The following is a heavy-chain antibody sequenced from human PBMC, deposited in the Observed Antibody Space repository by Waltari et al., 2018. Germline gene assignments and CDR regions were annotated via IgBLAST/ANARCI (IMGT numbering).Heavy chain of an antibody. CDR1: GYTLTELS. CDR3: ATDKGRGYCSGGSCYSTGY. V-gene: IGHV1-24*01. CDR2: FDPEDGET. Sequence: QVQLVQSGAEVKKPGASVKVSCKVSGYTLTELSMHWVRQAPGKGLEWMGGFDPEDGETIYAQKFQGRVTMTEDTSTDTAYMELSSLRSEDTAVYYCATDKGRGYCSGGSCYSTGYWGQGTLVTVSS. D-gene: IGHD2-15*01. J-gene: IGHJ4*02.